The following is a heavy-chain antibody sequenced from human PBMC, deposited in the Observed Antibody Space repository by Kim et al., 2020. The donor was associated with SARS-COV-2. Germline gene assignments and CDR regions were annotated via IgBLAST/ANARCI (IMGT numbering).Heavy chain of an antibody. Sequence: GGSLRLSCAASGFTFSNYWLHWVRQAPGGGLVWVSRLNTDGSTTYYADSVKGRFTISRDNTKNTLYLQMDSLRAEDTAVYYCARYYGSGTYGLDYWGQGTLVTVSS. CDR2: LNTDGSTT. CDR1: GFTFSNYW. CDR3: ARYYGSGTYGLDY. J-gene: IGHJ4*02. D-gene: IGHD3-10*01. V-gene: IGHV3-74*01.